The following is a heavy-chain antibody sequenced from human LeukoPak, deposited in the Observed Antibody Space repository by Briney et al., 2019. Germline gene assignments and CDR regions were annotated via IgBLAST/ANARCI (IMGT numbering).Heavy chain of an antibody. CDR2: FDPEDGET. J-gene: IGHJ4*02. Sequence: ASVKVSCKVSGYTLTELSIHWVRQAPGKGLEWMGGFDPEDGETIYAQKFQGRVTMTEDTSTDTAYMELSSLRSEDTAVYYCAAGPYGGQPGYFDYWAREPWSPSPQ. CDR1: GYTLTELS. D-gene: IGHD4-23*01. CDR3: AAGPYGGQPGYFDY. V-gene: IGHV1-24*01.